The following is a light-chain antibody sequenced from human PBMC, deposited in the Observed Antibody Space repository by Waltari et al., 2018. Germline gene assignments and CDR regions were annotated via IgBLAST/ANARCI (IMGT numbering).Light chain of an antibody. CDR2: AAS. Sequence: EIVMTQFPATLSVSPGERATPSCRASQSVRGNLAWYQQKPGQAPRLLIYAASTRATGIPASFSGSGAGTEFTLTISSLQSEDFAVYYCQQYNNWPLTFGGGTKVEIK. V-gene: IGKV3-15*01. CDR3: QQYNNWPLT. CDR1: QSVRGN. J-gene: IGKJ4*01.